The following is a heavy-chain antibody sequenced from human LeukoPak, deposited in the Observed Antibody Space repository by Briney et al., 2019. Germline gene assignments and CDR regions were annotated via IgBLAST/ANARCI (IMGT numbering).Heavy chain of an antibody. CDR3: ARDRSGYSYGYMYYYYYMDV. CDR1: GGSISSSSYY. J-gene: IGHJ6*03. V-gene: IGHV4-39*07. Sequence: RSSETLSLTCTVSGGSISSSSYYWGWIRQPPGKGLEWIGSIYYSGSTYYNPSLKSRVTISVDTSKNQFSLKLSSVTAADTAVYYCARDRSGYSYGYMYYYYYMDVWGKGTTVTISS. CDR2: IYYSGST. D-gene: IGHD5-18*01.